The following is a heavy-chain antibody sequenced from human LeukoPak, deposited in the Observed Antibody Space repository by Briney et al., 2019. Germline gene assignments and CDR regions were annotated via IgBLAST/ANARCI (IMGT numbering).Heavy chain of an antibody. Sequence: SETLSLTCIVSGGSLSGDYWNWIRQPPGKGLEWTGYIQASGNSQYNSSLKSRVTMSVDTSKNQFSLKLRSVTAADTAVYYCARKVAGANFDFWGQGALVTVSA. CDR3: ARKVAGANFDF. V-gene: IGHV4-4*09. CDR1: GGSLSGDY. CDR2: IQASGNS. J-gene: IGHJ4*02. D-gene: IGHD1-14*01.